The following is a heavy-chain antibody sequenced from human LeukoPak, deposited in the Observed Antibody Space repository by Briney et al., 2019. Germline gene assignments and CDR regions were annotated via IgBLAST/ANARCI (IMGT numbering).Heavy chain of an antibody. Sequence: SETLSLTCTVSGGSISSYYWSWIRQPPGKGLEWIAYISDIGSINYNPSLKSRVTISLETSKNQFSLKLSSVTAADTAVYYCAGHHPRNTVDFWGQGTLVSVSS. D-gene: IGHD2-8*02. CDR2: ISDIGSI. CDR1: GGSISSYY. CDR3: AGHHPRNTVDF. J-gene: IGHJ4*02. V-gene: IGHV4-59*08.